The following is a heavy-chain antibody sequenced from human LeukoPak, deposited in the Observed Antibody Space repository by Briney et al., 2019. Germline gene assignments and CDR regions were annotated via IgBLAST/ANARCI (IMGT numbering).Heavy chain of an antibody. J-gene: IGHJ4*02. CDR2: ISYDGRNK. Sequence: GKSLRLSCAASGFTFNNYGMHWVRQDPGKGLEWVGVISYDGRNKHYPDSVKGRFTISRDISTDTLWLQMDSLRTEDTAVYYCAKGPLRGTAAAIDYWGQGTLVTVSS. CDR3: AKGPLRGTAAAIDY. D-gene: IGHD2-2*01. V-gene: IGHV3-30*18. CDR1: GFTFNNYG.